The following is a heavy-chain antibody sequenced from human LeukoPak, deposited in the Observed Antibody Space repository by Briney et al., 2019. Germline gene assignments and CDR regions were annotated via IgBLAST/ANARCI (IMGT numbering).Heavy chain of an antibody. CDR2: IDTSGNT. Sequence: SQTLSLTCTVSGGSISSGSYYWSWIRQHAGKGLEWIGRIDTSGNTNYNPSLKSRVTISVDTSKNQFSLKLSSVTAADTAVYYCSRFYYDSSGYPTWGAFDIWGQGTMVTVSS. CDR1: GGSISSGSYY. D-gene: IGHD3-22*01. CDR3: SRFYYDSSGYPTWGAFDI. J-gene: IGHJ3*02. V-gene: IGHV4-61*02.